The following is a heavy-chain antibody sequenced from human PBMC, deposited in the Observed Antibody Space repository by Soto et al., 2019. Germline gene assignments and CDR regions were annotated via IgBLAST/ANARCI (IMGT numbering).Heavy chain of an antibody. V-gene: IGHV1-8*01. J-gene: IGHJ4*02. D-gene: IGHD6-13*01. Sequence: SCKXSGDTYASCALSWRRQATKQGLEWMGWMNPNSGNTGYAQKFQGRVTMTRNTSISTAYMELSSLRSEDTAVYHCARGPLWAAAGDEPDYWGQGTLVTVSS. CDR2: MNPNSGNT. CDR3: ARGPLWAAAGDEPDY. CDR1: GDTYASCA.